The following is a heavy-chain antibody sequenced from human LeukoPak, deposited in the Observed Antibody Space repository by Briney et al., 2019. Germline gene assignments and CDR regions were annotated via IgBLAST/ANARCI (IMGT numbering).Heavy chain of an antibody. V-gene: IGHV4-59*02. J-gene: IGHJ6*02. CDR1: GGSVTSYY. CDR2: IYYNGNT. CDR3: ARGRSNYYGMDV. D-gene: IGHD1-26*01. Sequence: SEALSLTCTVSGGSVTSYYWSWIRQPPGKGLEWIGYIYYNGNTNYSPSLKSRVTMSVDTSKNLFSLKVSSVTAADTAVYYCARGRSNYYGMDVWGQGTTVTVSS.